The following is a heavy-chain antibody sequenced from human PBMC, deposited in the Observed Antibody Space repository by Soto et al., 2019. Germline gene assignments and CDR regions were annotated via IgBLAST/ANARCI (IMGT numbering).Heavy chain of an antibody. D-gene: IGHD3-22*01. CDR3: ALRSMAVVPEY. CDR1: GDSISSYY. V-gene: IGHV4-59*01. J-gene: IGHJ4*02. CDR2: LYYGRSA. Sequence: QVQLQESGPGLVKTSDTLSLTCAVSGDSISSYYCMWIRQPPGKGLESIDYLYYGRSANYNPSLKSRVTLSVDTSTNQCSLTLSSMAAADTAVYYCALRSMAVVPEYWGQGTLVTVSS.